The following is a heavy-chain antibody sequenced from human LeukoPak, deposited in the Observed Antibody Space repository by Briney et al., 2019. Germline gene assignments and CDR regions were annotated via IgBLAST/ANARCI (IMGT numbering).Heavy chain of an antibody. CDR2: IYTSGST. CDR1: GGSFSGYY. D-gene: IGHD2-2*01. V-gene: IGHV4-59*10. Sequence: RPSETLSLTCAVYGGSFSGYYWSWIRQPAGKGLEWIGRIYTSGSTNYNPSLKSRVTISVDTSKNQFSLKLSSVTAADTAVYYCARGILGYCSSTSCNNWFDPWGQGTLVTVSS. J-gene: IGHJ5*02. CDR3: ARGILGYCSSTSCNNWFDP.